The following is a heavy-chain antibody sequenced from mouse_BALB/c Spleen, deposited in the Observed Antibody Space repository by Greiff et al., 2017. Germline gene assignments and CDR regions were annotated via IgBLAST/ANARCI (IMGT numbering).Heavy chain of an antibody. CDR2: IYPGSGST. V-gene: IGHV1-55*01. Sequence: QVHVKQPGAELVKPGTSVKLSCKASGYNFTSYWINWVKLRPGQGLEWIGDIYPGSGSTNYNEKFKSKATLTVDTSSSTAYMQLSSLASEDSALYYCARGGSLAYWGQGTLVTVSA. J-gene: IGHJ3*01. D-gene: IGHD3-1*01. CDR1: GYNFTSYW. CDR3: ARGGSLAY.